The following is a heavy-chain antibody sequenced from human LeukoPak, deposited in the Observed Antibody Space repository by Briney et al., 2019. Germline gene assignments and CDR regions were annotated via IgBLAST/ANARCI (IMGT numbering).Heavy chain of an antibody. CDR2: ISGSGGST. Sequence: ETLSLTCTVSGGSISSYYWSWVRQAPGKGLEWVSAISGSGGSTYYADSVKGRSTISRDNSKNTLYLQMNSLRAEDTAVYYCGSCSGGSCHSGWFDPWGQGTLVTVSS. CDR3: GSCSGGSCHSGWFDP. V-gene: IGHV3-23*01. D-gene: IGHD2-15*01. CDR1: GGSISSYY. J-gene: IGHJ5*02.